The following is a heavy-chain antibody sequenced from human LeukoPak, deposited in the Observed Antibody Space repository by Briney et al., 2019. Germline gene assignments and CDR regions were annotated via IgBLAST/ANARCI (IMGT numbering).Heavy chain of an antibody. J-gene: IGHJ4*02. V-gene: IGHV3-53*01. CDR1: GFTVSTTY. Sequence: GGSLRLSCVASGFTVSTTYMGWVRQAPGKGLEWVSVIYSGGTTYYADSVKGRFTFSRDNSKNTLYLQMNSLRAEDTAVYYCVLGGYDSPYLGFDYWGQGTLVTVSS. CDR3: VLGGYDSPYLGFDY. CDR2: IYSGGTT. D-gene: IGHD3-22*01.